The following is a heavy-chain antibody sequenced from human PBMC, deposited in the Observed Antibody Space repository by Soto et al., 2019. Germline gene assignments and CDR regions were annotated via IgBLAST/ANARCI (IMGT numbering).Heavy chain of an antibody. V-gene: IGHV3-21*01. Sequence: EVQLVESGGGLVKPGGSLRLSCVASGFTFSTYGMNWVRQAPGKGLEWVSFITDSSSYIYYADSVKGRFTLSRDNAKNSLYLQMNSLRAEDTAVYYCASDFQHCGQGTLVTVSS. CDR3: ASDFQH. CDR1: GFTFSTYG. J-gene: IGHJ1*01. CDR2: ITDSSSYI.